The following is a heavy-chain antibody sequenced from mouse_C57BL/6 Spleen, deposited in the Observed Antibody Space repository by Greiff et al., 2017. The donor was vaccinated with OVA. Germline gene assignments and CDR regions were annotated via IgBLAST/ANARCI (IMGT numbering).Heavy chain of an antibody. V-gene: IGHV5-17*01. CDR3: ARPYYAMDY. CDR2: ISSGSSTI. J-gene: IGHJ4*01. CDR1: GFTFSDYG. Sequence: EVKLVESGGGLVKPGGSLKLSCAASGFTFSDYGMHWVRQAPEKGLEWVAYISSGSSTIYYADTVKGRFTISRDNAKHTLFLQMTSLRSEDTGMYYRARPYYAMDYWGQGTSVTVSS.